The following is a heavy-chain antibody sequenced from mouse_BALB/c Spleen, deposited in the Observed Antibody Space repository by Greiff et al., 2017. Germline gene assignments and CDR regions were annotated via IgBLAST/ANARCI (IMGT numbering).Heavy chain of an antibody. CDR1: GFSLTSYG. J-gene: IGHJ3*01. CDR3: ARGYGNYDWFAY. CDR2: IWAGGST. D-gene: IGHD2-1*01. Sequence: VQLVESGPGLVAPSQSLSITCTVSGFSLTSYGVHWVRQPPGKGLEWLGVIWAGGSTNYNSALMSRLSISKDNSKSQVFLKMNSLQTDDTAMYYCARGYGNYDWFAYWGQGTLVTVSA. V-gene: IGHV2-9*02.